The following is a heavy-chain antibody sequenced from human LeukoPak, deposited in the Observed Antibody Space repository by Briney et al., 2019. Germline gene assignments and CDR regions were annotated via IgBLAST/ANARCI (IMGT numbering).Heavy chain of an antibody. CDR1: GASITTYY. CDR3: AREYSTSSEGDYFDY. J-gene: IGHJ4*02. V-gene: IGHV4-59*01. D-gene: IGHD6-6*01. CDR2: IYHSGST. Sequence: PSETLSLTCTVSGASITTYYWTWIRQPPGKGLEWIGYIYHSGSTNYNPSLKSRVTISLDTSRNQFSLRLSSVAAADTAVYFCAREYSTSSEGDYFDYWGQGSLVTVSS.